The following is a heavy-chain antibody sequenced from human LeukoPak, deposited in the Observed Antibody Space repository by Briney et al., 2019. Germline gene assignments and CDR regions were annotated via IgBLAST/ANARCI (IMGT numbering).Heavy chain of an antibody. CDR2: INPNSDGT. Sequence: ASVKVSCKASGYTFTDYYMHWVRQAPGQGLEWMVWINPNSDGTNYAQKFQGRVTMTIDTSISTAYLEVTRLTSDDTAVYYCARAGGSSIDYWGQGTMVTVSS. CDR3: ARAGGSSIDY. CDR1: GYTFTDYY. V-gene: IGHV1-2*02. D-gene: IGHD6-13*01. J-gene: IGHJ4*02.